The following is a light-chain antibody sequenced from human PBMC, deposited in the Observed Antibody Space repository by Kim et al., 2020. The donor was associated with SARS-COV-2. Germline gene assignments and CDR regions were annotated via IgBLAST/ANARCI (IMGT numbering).Light chain of an antibody. CDR2: DNI. CDR1: SSNIANNF. CDR3: GAWDSSLTAVL. V-gene: IGLV1-51*01. Sequence: QSVLTQPPSVSAPPGQKVTISCSGSSSNIANNFVSWYRQLPGTAPKLLIYDNIERPSGIPDRFSGSKTGTSATLVITRLQTGDEADYYCGAWDSSLTAVLFGGGTQLTVL. J-gene: IGLJ3*02.